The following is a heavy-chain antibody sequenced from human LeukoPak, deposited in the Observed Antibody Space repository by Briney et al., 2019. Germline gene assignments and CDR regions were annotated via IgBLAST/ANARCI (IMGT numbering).Heavy chain of an antibody. CDR1: GFEFSIYW. J-gene: IGHJ4*02. CDR3: ARERWLQPDY. D-gene: IGHD5-12*01. V-gene: IGHV3-7*01. CDR2: INGAGSGK. Sequence: PGGSLRLSCAASGFEFSIYWMSWVRQAPGKGLEWVANINGAGSGKDYVDSVKGRFTISRDNAKDSLSLQMNSLRVEDTAVYYYARERWLQPDYWGQGILVTVSS.